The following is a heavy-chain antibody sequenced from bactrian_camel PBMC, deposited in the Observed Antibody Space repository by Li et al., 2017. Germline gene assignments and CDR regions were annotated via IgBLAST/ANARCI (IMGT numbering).Heavy chain of an antibody. J-gene: IGHJ4*01. D-gene: IGHD8*01. CDR2: ITSAGTT. Sequence: HVQLVESGGGSVQAGESLRLSCVVSGYILGNICIGWYRQVLGKGPEGVATITSAGTTTYADSVKGRFTISSDNANNTLYLQMDSLKPEDTAVYYCAAEESTLYSGQWVYPPTCYDKWSHWGQGTQVTVS. CDR1: GYILGNIC. V-gene: IGHV3S53*01. CDR3: AAEESTLYSGQWVYPPTCYDKWSH.